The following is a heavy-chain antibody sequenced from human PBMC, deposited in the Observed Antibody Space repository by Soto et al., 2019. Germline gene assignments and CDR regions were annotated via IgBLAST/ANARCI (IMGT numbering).Heavy chain of an antibody. J-gene: IGHJ4*02. CDR3: ARVKGGTTRRAFDS. CDR1: GDFISSGGYY. CDR2: IYDNGGA. V-gene: IGHV4-31*03. D-gene: IGHD1-7*01. Sequence: QVQLQEAGPGLVKPSQTLSLTCTVSGDFISSGGYYWSWIRQHPGKGLEWIGDIYDNGGAYYSPSLKGRVVISVDRSENQFSLRLSSVTAADTAVYYCARVKGGTTRRAFDSWGQGTLVTVSS.